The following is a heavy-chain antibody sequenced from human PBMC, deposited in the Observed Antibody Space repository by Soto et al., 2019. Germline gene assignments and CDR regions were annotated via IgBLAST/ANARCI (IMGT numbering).Heavy chain of an antibody. CDR2: MYDSGST. Sequence: QVQLQESGPGLVKPSETLSLTCTVSGGSISSSYWSWIRQPPGKGLEWIGYMYDSGSTNYNPSLRSRVTISVDTSKKQVSLKLSSVTAADTAVYYCARGSGNYYYSGLDVWGQGTTVTVSS. J-gene: IGHJ6*02. CDR1: GGSISSSY. D-gene: IGHD1-26*01. CDR3: ARGSGNYYYSGLDV. V-gene: IGHV4-59*01.